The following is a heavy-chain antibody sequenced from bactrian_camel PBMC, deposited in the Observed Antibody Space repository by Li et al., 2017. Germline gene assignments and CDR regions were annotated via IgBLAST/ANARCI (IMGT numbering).Heavy chain of an antibody. D-gene: IGHD4*01. CDR2: ISAGGGSA. CDR3: VRDLPSTIATMDF. CDR1: GFTFSSYW. Sequence: HVQLVESGGGLVQPGESLRVSCAASGFTFSSYWMYWVRQAPGKGLEWVSSISAGGGSAYYADSVKGRFTIPRDNAKNTLYLQMVSLRPEDTAVYYCVRDLPSTIATMDFWGQGTQVTVS. V-gene: IGHV3S1*01. J-gene: IGHJ4*01.